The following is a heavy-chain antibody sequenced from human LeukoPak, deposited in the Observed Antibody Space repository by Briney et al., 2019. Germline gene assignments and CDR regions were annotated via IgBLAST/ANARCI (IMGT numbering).Heavy chain of an antibody. Sequence: ASVKVSCKASGYTFTSYGISWVRQAPGQGLAWMGWISAYNGNTNYAQKLQGRVTMTTDTSTSTAYMELRSLRSDDTAVYYCARGITMVRGVIADTYYYYYGMDVWGQGTTVTVSS. CDR3: ARGITMVRGVIADTYYYYYGMDV. CDR2: ISAYNGNT. D-gene: IGHD3-10*01. CDR1: GYTFTSYG. V-gene: IGHV1-18*01. J-gene: IGHJ6*02.